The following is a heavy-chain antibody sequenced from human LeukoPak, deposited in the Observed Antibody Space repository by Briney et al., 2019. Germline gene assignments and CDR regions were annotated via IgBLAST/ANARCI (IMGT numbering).Heavy chain of an antibody. V-gene: IGHV3-48*03. CDR3: ARETYYGSGSYSDFALDY. CDR2: MSSSGSPI. Sequence: GGSLRLSCAASGFTVSNYEINWVRQAPGKGLEWIAYMSSSGSPIFYADSVKGRFTISRDNAKNSVYLQMNSLRAEDTAVYYCARETYYGSGSYSDFALDYWGQGTLVTVSS. J-gene: IGHJ4*02. CDR1: GFTVSNYE. D-gene: IGHD3-10*01.